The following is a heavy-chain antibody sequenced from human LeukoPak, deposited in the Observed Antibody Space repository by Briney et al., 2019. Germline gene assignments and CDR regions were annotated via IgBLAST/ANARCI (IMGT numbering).Heavy chain of an antibody. CDR3: ARSHDHLWGNYPDY. CDR1: GGSIDSTNW. CDR2: IHHDGRI. Sequence: SETLSLTCDVSGGSIDSTNWWNWVRQPPGKGLEWIGEIHHDGRINYNPSLKSRVTLSVDKSKNQFSLRLNSVAAADTAMYYCARSHDHLWGNYPDYWGQGTLVTVSS. V-gene: IGHV4/OR15-8*01. J-gene: IGHJ4*02. D-gene: IGHD3-16*02.